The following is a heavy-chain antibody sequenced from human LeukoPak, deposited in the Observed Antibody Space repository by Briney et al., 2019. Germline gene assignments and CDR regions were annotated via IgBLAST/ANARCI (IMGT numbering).Heavy chain of an antibody. CDR3: VREGASGWTFDY. CDR2: IRTSGSTI. V-gene: IGHV3-48*03. D-gene: IGHD6-19*01. CDR1: GFTFSSYE. Sequence: GGSLRLSCAASGFTFSSYEMHWVRLAPGKGPEWVSYIRTSGSTIYYADSVKGRFTISRDDAKNSLYLQMNSLGADDTAVYYCVREGASGWTFDYWGQGALVTVSS. J-gene: IGHJ4*02.